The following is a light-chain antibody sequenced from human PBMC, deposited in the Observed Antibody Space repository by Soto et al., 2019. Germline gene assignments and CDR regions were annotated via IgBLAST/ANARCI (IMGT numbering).Light chain of an antibody. CDR1: QGIRNN. Sequence: DIQMTQSPSSLFASVGDRVTITCRASQGIRNNLGWYQQKPGKAPKRLIYGTSNLQYGAPSRFSGSGSGTEFTLTITSLQPEDFATYYCLQHDTYSRTFGQGTKVEIK. CDR3: LQHDTYSRT. CDR2: GTS. J-gene: IGKJ1*01. V-gene: IGKV1-17*01.